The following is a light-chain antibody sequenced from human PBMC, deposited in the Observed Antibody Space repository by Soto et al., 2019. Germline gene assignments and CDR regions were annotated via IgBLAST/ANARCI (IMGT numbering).Light chain of an antibody. CDR2: GVS. Sequence: QSVLTQPRSVSGSPGQSVTISCTGTNSDVGGYNYVPWYQQYPGKAPKLMISGVSERPSGVPDRFSGSKSGNTASLTISGLQAEDEADYYCCSYVDTDTWVFGGGTKVTVL. CDR3: CSYVDTDTWV. V-gene: IGLV2-11*01. J-gene: IGLJ3*02. CDR1: NSDVGGYNY.